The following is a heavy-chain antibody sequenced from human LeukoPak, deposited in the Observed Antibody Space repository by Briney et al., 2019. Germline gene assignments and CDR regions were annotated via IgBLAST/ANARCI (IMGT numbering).Heavy chain of an antibody. CDR1: GFTFSSYE. Sequence: GGSLRLSCAASGFTFSSYEMNWVRQAPGKGLEWVSSISSSSSYIYYADSVKGRFTISRDNAKNSLYLQMNSLRAEDTAVYYCARSYSSGWEGSWFDPWGQGTLVTVSS. D-gene: IGHD6-19*01. J-gene: IGHJ5*02. CDR3: ARSYSSGWEGSWFDP. V-gene: IGHV3-21*01. CDR2: ISSSSSYI.